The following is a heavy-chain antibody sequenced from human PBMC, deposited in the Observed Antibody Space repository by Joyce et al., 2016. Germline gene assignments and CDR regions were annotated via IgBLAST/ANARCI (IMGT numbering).Heavy chain of an antibody. Sequence: EVHLVESGGGLVQPGGSLRLSCAASRFTFSTYSMNWVRQAPGRGLEWVSYISDSSSTIYYADSVKGRFTISRDNAKNSLYLQMNSLRAEDTAVYYCARSGLEDIYGYNYFYGMDVWGLGTTVTVSS. V-gene: IGHV3-48*04. CDR1: RFTFSTYS. CDR2: ISDSSSTI. J-gene: IGHJ6*02. D-gene: IGHD5-12*01. CDR3: ARSGLEDIYGYNYFYGMDV.